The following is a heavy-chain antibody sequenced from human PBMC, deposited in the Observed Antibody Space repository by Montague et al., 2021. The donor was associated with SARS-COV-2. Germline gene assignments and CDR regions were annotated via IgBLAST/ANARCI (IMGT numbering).Heavy chain of an antibody. D-gene: IGHD2-15*01. CDR1: GDSISGHY. J-gene: IGHJ3*02. CDR2: VSFSGSP. V-gene: IGHV4-59*08. CDR3: AKPRGVEGATRFALDT. Sequence: SETLSLTCVVSGDSISGHYWTWIRQPPGKGLEWIGYVSFSGSPNYNPSLKSRVTISADTSKKQFSLKLTSVTAADTAMYYCAKPRGVEGATRFALDTWGQGTMVIVSS.